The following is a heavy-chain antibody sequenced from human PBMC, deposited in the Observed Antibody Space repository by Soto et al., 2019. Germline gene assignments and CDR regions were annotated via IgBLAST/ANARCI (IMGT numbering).Heavy chain of an antibody. J-gene: IGHJ4*02. CDR3: ARAAFTSYSNYPYFDY. CDR2: ISYDGSNK. V-gene: IGHV3-30-3*01. Sequence: GGSLRLSCAASGFTFSSYAMHWVRQAPGKGLEWVAVISYDGSNKYYADSVKGRFTISRDNAKNSLYLQMNSLRAEDTAVYYCARAAFTSYSNYPYFDYWGQGTLVTVSS. CDR1: GFTFSSYA. D-gene: IGHD4-4*01.